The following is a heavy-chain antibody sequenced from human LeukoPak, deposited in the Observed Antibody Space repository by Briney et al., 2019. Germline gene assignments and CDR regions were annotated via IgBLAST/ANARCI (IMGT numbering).Heavy chain of an antibody. J-gene: IGHJ4*02. CDR3: ARGYDYVWGSYRYTGDQFDY. V-gene: IGHV4-34*01. Sequence: SETLSLTCAVYGGSFSGYYWSWIRQPPGKGLEWIGEINHSGSTNYNPSLKSRVTISVDTSKNQFSLKLSSATAADTAVYYCARGYDYVWGSYRYTGDQFDYWGQGTLVTVSS. CDR1: GGSFSGYY. CDR2: INHSGST. D-gene: IGHD3-16*02.